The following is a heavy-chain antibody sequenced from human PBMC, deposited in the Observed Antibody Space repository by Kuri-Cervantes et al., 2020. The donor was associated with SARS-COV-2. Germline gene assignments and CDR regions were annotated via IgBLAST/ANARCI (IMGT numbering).Heavy chain of an antibody. CDR1: GFTFSSYA. V-gene: IGHV3-30*04. Sequence: GESLKISCAASGFTFSSYAMHWVRQAPGKGLEWVAVISYDGSNKYYADSVKGRFTISRDNSKNTLYLQMNSLRAVDTAVYYCARDGDDPTGERAFDIWGQGTMVTVSS. D-gene: IGHD7-27*01. CDR2: ISYDGSNK. CDR3: ARDGDDPTGERAFDI. J-gene: IGHJ3*02.